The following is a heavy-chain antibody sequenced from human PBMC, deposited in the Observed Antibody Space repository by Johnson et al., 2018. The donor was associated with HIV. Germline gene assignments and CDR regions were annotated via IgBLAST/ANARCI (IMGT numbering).Heavy chain of an antibody. J-gene: IGHJ3*02. CDR2: ISYDGSNK. Sequence: QVQLVESGGGLVQPGGSLRLSCAASGFTFSSYAMHWVRPAPGKGLEWVAVISYDGSNKYYADSVKGRLTVPRDNSKNTLYLQMNSLRAEDTAVYFCAKESGGSGSYYIGDMGDAFDIWGQGTVITVSS. V-gene: IGHV3-30*04. D-gene: IGHD3-10*01. CDR3: AKESGGSGSYYIGDMGDAFDI. CDR1: GFTFSSYA.